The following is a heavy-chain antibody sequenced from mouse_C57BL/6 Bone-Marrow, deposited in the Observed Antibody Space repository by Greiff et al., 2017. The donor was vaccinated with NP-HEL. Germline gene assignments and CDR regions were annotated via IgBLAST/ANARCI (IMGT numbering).Heavy chain of an antibody. Sequence: VQLQQSGAELARPGASVKLSCKASGYTFTSYGISWVKQRTGQGLEWIGEIYPRSGNTYYNEKFKGKATLTADKSSSTAYMELRSLTSEDSAVDFCTYGNYVNYAMDCWGQGTSVTVSS. J-gene: IGHJ4*01. CDR3: TYGNYVNYAMDC. D-gene: IGHD2-1*01. CDR2: IYPRSGNT. V-gene: IGHV1-81*01. CDR1: GYTFTSYG.